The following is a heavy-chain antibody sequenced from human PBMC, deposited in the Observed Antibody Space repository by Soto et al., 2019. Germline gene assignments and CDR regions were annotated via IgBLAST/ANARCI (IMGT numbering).Heavy chain of an antibody. V-gene: IGHV3-7*05. CDR1: GFTFGDYW. D-gene: IGHD1-1*01. CDR2: MNQDGSEK. Sequence: ESGGGLVQPGGSLRLSCTVSGFTFGDYWMTWVRQAPGTGLEWVANMNQDGSEKYYVDSVQGRFAISRDNAKNSLYLQMHSLSAEDTAVYYCASQRVSYAMDVWGQGTTVTVSS. CDR3: ASQRVSYAMDV. J-gene: IGHJ6*02.